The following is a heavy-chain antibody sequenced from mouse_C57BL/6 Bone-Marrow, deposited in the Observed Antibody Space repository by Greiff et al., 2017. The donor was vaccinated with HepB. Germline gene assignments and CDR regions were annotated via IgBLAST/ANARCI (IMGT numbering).Heavy chain of an antibody. J-gene: IGHJ3*01. CDR2: ISSGGDYI. D-gene: IGHD6-5*01. V-gene: IGHV5-9-1*02. CDR3: TRDALLFAY. CDR1: GFTFSSYA. Sequence: EVKLQESGEGLVKPGGSLKLSCAASGFTFSSYAMSWVRQTPEKRLEWVAYISSGGDYIYYADTVKGRFTISRDNARNTLYLQMSSLKSEDTAMYYCTRDALLFAYWGQGTLVTVSA.